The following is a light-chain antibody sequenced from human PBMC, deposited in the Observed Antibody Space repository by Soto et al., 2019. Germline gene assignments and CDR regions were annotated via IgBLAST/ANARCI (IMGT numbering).Light chain of an antibody. CDR3: QQYNTFWT. CDR2: DVS. V-gene: IGKV1-5*01. J-gene: IGKJ1*01. Sequence: DIQMTQSPSTLSASVGDRVTITCRASQTISSWLAWYQQKPGKAPKLLIYDVSSLESGVPLRFSGSGSGTEFTLTISSLQPDDSATYYCQQYNTFWTFGQGTKVEIK. CDR1: QTISSW.